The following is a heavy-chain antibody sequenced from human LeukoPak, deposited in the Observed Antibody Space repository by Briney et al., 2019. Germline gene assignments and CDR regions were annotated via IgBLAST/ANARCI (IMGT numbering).Heavy chain of an antibody. CDR3: ARDFRKDIVTGTTDF. Sequence: GGSLRLSCAASGFTFSSYAMHWVRQAPGKGLEWVAVISYDGSNKYYADSVKGRFTISRDNSKNTLYLQMNSLRAEDTAVYYCARDFRKDIVTGTTDFWGQGTLVTVSS. J-gene: IGHJ4*02. V-gene: IGHV3-30-3*01. CDR1: GFTFSSYA. CDR2: ISYDGSNK. D-gene: IGHD1-20*01.